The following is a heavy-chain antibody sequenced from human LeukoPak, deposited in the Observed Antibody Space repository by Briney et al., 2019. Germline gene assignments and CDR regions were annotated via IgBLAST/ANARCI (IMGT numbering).Heavy chain of an antibody. CDR3: ARDAHSSGWPSHFDY. V-gene: IGHV3-30-3*01. J-gene: IGHJ4*01. CDR2: ISYDGSNK. D-gene: IGHD6-19*01. Sequence: PGRSLRHSYAASGFTFSSYANHWVRQAPGKGLEWVAVISYDGSNKYYADSVKGRFTISRDNSKNTLYLQMNSLRAEDTAVYYCARDAHSSGWPSHFDYWGHGSRVTVSS. CDR1: GFTFSSYA.